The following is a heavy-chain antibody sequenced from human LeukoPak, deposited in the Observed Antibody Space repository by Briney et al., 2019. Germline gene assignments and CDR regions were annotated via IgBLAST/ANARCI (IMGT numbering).Heavy chain of an antibody. J-gene: IGHJ3*02. D-gene: IGHD3-22*01. V-gene: IGHV3-49*04. Sequence: GGSLRLSCAASGFTFSSYSMVWVRQAPGKGLEWVGFIRSKAYGGTTKNAASVKGRFTISRDDSRSIAYLQMNSLKTEDTAVYYCTRRYNYDSSGYYYVRDAFDIWGQGTMVTVSS. CDR3: TRRYNYDSSGYYYVRDAFDI. CDR1: GFTFSSYS. CDR2: IRSKAYGGTT.